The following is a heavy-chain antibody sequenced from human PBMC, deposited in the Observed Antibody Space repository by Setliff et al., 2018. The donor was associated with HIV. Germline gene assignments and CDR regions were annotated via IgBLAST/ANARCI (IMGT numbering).Heavy chain of an antibody. CDR3: ARSRSTRDAFDL. CDR1: GFTFSSYS. J-gene: IGHJ3*01. D-gene: IGHD2-2*01. CDR2: ISSSSSYI. V-gene: IGHV3-21*01. Sequence: GGSLRLSCAASGFTFSSYSMNWVRQAPGKGLEWVSSISSSSSYIYYADSMKGRFTISRDNARNSLYLEVNSLRAEDTAVYYCARSRSTRDAFDLWGQGTMVTVSS.